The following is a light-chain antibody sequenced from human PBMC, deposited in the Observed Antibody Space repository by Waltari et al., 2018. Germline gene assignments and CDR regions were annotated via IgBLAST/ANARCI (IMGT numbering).Light chain of an antibody. CDR1: SSDVGRYNY. J-gene: IGLJ2*01. V-gene: IGLV2-14*01. CDR3: SSYTSSSTPVV. Sequence: QSALTQPASVSGSPGQSITLPCPGTSSDVGRYNYVSLYQHHPGKAPQLMIYVVSNRPSGVSNRFSGSKSGNTASLTISGLQAEDEADYYCSSYTSSSTPVVFGGGTKLTVL. CDR2: VVS.